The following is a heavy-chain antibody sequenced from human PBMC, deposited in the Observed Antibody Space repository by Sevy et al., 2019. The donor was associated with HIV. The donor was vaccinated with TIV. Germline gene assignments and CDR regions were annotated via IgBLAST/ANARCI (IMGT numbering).Heavy chain of an antibody. CDR3: STDPIIVLLGTDGKDV. D-gene: IGHD2-8*01. CDR2: IKSRANGGTK. CDR1: GFTFTYAW. J-gene: IGHJ6*02. V-gene: IGHV3-15*01. Sequence: GGSLRLSCAASGFTFTYAWMTWVRQAPGKGLEWVGRIKSRANGGTKDYSAPVQGRFTISREDSKNTLYLQMNSLRTEDTAVYYCSTDPIIVLLGTDGKDVWGQGTTVTVSS.